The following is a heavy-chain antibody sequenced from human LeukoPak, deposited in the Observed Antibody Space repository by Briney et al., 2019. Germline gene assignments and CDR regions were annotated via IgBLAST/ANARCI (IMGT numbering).Heavy chain of an antibody. CDR3: ARGLSRRAHYSSNWSDY. D-gene: IGHD6-13*01. V-gene: IGHV3-33*01. J-gene: IGHJ4*02. CDR1: GFTFSSYG. CDR2: IWYDGSNK. Sequence: GGSLRLSCAASGFTFSSYGMHWVRQAPGKGLEWVAVIWYDGSNKYYADSVKGRFTISRDNSKNTLYLQMNSLRAEDTAVYYCARGLSRRAHYSSNWSDYWGQGTLVTVSS.